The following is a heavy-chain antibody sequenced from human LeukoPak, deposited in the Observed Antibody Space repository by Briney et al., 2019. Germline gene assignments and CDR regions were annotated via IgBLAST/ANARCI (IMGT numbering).Heavy chain of an antibody. D-gene: IGHD6-19*01. V-gene: IGHV3-11*04. Sequence: GGSLRLSCAASGFTFSDYYMSWIRQAPGKGLEWVSYISSSGSTIYYADSVKGRFTISRDNAENSLYLQMNSLRAEDTAVYYCARVVAVAGTNFYFDYWGQGTLVTVSS. CDR2: ISSSGSTI. J-gene: IGHJ4*02. CDR1: GFTFSDYY. CDR3: ARVVAVAGTNFYFDY.